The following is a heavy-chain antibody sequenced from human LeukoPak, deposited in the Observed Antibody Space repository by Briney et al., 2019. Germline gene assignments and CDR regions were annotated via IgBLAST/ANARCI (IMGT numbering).Heavy chain of an antibody. CDR1: XSXSSSSYY. J-gene: IGHJ3*02. D-gene: IGHD2-21*01. V-gene: IGHV4-39*01. CDR3: ARQATRGVVVIASGAFDI. Sequence: XSXSSSSYYWGWIRQPPGKGLEWIGSIYYSGSTYYNPSLKSRVTISVDTSKNQFSLKLSSVTAADTAVYYCARQATRGVVVIASGAFDIWGQGTMVTVSS. CDR2: IYYSGST.